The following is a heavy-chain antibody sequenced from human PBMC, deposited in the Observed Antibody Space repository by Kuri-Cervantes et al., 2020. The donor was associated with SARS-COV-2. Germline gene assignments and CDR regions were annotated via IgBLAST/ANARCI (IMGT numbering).Heavy chain of an antibody. CDR1: GFTFRNYS. CDR3: ARLDYLD. CDR2: IRGSSRTT. D-gene: IGHD3-16*01. V-gene: IGHV3-48*02. J-gene: IGHJ4*02. Sequence: GGSLRLSCAASGFTFRNYSLNWVRQAPGKGLEWVSYIRGSSRTTFYAESVKGRFTISRDNAKNSLYLQMNSLRDEDTAVYYCARLDYLDWGRGTLVTVSS.